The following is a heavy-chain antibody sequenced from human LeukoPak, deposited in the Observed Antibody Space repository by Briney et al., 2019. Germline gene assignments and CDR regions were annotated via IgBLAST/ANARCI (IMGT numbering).Heavy chain of an antibody. V-gene: IGHV3-30*04. J-gene: IGHJ4*02. Sequence: GRSLRLSCAASGFTFSSYATHWVRQAPGKGLEWVAVISYDGSNKYYADSVKGRFTISRDNSKNTLYLQMNSLRAEDTAVYYCARRFSSSTLDYWGQGTLVTVSS. D-gene: IGHD6-6*01. CDR3: ARRFSSSTLDY. CDR2: ISYDGSNK. CDR1: GFTFSSYA.